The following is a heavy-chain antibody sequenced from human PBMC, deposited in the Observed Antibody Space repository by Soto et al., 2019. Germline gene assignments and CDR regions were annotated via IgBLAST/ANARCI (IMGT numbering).Heavy chain of an antibody. CDR1: GGTFSSYA. CDR3: ARDPHEYWTSYWFDP. D-gene: IGHD3-3*01. CDR2: ISAYDGKT. Sequence: SVKLSCKASGGTFSSYASSWVRQATGQGLELMGWISAYDGKTTYAEKFQGRVTMTTDASTSTAYMELRSLRSDDTAVYYCARDPHEYWTSYWFDPWGQGTLVTVSS. V-gene: IGHV1-18*01. J-gene: IGHJ5*02.